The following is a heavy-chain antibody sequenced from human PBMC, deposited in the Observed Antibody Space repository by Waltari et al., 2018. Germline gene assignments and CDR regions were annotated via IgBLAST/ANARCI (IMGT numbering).Heavy chain of an antibody. Sequence: VQLVESGGGLVKPGGSLRLSCAASGFTFSSYSMNWVRQPPGKGLEWIGEIYHSGSTNYNPSLKSRVTISVDKSKNQFSLKLSSVTAADTAVYYCASHPSGGSIDYWGQGTLVTVSS. D-gene: IGHD1-26*01. J-gene: IGHJ4*02. CDR3: ASHPSGGSIDY. CDR1: GFTFSSYSM. V-gene: IGHV4-4*02. CDR2: IYHSGST.